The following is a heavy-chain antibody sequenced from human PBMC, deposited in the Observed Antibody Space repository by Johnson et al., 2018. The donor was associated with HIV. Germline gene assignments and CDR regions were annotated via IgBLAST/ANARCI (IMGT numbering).Heavy chain of an antibody. J-gene: IGHJ3*02. V-gene: IGHV3-64*01. Sequence: VQLVESGGGLVQPGVSLRLSCAASGFTFSSYAMHWVRQAPGKGLEYVSAISSNGGSTYYANSVKGRFTISRDNSKNTLYLQMGSLRAEDMAVYYCARVSLYGSGRLDIWGQGTMVTVSS. CDR2: ISSNGGST. D-gene: IGHD3-10*01. CDR1: GFTFSSYA. CDR3: ARVSLYGSGRLDI.